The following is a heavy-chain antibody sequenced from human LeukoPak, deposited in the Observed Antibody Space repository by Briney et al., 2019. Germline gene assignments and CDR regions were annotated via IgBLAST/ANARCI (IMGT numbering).Heavy chain of an antibody. CDR2: IYYSGST. CDR3: ARVIPGGLKDY. D-gene: IGHD2-2*01. V-gene: IGHV4-59*01. J-gene: IGHJ4*02. Sequence: SETLSLTCTVSGGSISSYYWSWIRQPPGKGLEWIGYIYYSGSTNYNPSLKSRVTISVDTSKNQFSLKLTSVTAADTAVYYCARVIPGGLKDYWGQGTLVTVSS. CDR1: GGSISSYY.